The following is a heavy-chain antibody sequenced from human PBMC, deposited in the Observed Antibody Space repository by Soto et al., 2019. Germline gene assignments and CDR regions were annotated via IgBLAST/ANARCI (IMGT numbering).Heavy chain of an antibody. V-gene: IGHV4-30-4*01. CDR2: IYYSGST. CDR1: GGSISSGDYY. CDR3: AREVVVVADTYYYYGMDV. Sequence: SETLSLTCTVSGGSISSGDYYWSWIRQPPGKGLEWIGYIYYSGSTYYNQSLKSRVTISVDTSKNQFSLKLSSVTAADTAVYYCAREVVVVADTYYYYGMDVWGQGTTVTVSS. D-gene: IGHD2-15*01. J-gene: IGHJ6*02.